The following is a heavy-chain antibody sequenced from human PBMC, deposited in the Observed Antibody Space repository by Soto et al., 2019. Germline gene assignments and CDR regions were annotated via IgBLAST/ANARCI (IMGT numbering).Heavy chain of an antibody. D-gene: IGHD5-12*01. CDR3: ARRWGPKASLVATIRGGYYYGMDV. CDR2: IYYSGST. CDR1: GGSISSSSYY. V-gene: IGHV4-39*01. Sequence: QLQLQESGPGLVKPSETLSLTCTVSGGSISSSSYYWGWIRQPPGKGLEWIGSIYYSGSTYYNPSLKSRVTISVDTSKNQFSLKLSSVTAADTAVYYCARRWGPKASLVATIRGGYYYGMDVWGQGTTVTVSS. J-gene: IGHJ6*02.